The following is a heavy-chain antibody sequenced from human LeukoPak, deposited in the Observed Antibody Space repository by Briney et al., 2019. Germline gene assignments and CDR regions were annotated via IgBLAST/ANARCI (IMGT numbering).Heavy chain of an antibody. CDR2: VSSHNNYA. J-gene: IGHJ4*02. CDR3: ARELYGDFLPGEY. CDR1: GYNFLNYG. D-gene: IGHD4-17*01. Sequence: ASVKVSCKTSGYNFLNYGVAWMRQAPGQGLEWIGWVSSHNNYANYAQRFQDRVTMTTDTSTSTAYMELRSLRSDDTALYFCARELYGDFLPGEYWGQGTLVTVSS. V-gene: IGHV1-18*01.